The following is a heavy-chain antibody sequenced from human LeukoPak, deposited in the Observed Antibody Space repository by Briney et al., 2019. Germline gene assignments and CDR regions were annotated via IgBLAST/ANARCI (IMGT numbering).Heavy chain of an antibody. CDR2: ITSSSSYI. V-gene: IGHV3-21*01. J-gene: IGHJ3*02. Sequence: GGSLRLSCAASGFTFSTYNMNWVRQAPGKGLEWVSSITSSSSYIYYADSVKGRFTISRDNFKNTLYLQMDSLRTEDTAVYYCAKDSGVGMATTFSILDIWGQGTMVTVSS. D-gene: IGHD5-24*01. CDR3: AKDSGVGMATTFSILDI. CDR1: GFTFSTYN.